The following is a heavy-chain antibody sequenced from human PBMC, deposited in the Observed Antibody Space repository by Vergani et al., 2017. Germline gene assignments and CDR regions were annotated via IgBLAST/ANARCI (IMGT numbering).Heavy chain of an antibody. D-gene: IGHD2-2*01. J-gene: IGHJ6*03. CDR2: ISYDVSNK. CDR1: GLTFSSYG. CDR3: AKDRSRVYYYYSIDV. Sequence: QVQLVESGGGVVQPGTSLRLSCAASGLTFSSYGLHWFRQAPGKGLEWLAVISYDVSNKYYADSVKGRFTISRDNSKNTLYLQMNSLRAEETAVYYFAKDRSRVYYYYSIDVWGKGTTVTVPS. V-gene: IGHV3-30*18.